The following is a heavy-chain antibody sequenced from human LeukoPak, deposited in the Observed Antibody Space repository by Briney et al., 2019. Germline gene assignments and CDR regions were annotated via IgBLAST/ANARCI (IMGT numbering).Heavy chain of an antibody. V-gene: IGHV3-48*04. CDR3: ARQRGDILTGYYMPRGFDY. CDR2: IGTGSSTI. CDR1: GLTFSYYS. Sequence: GGSLRLSCAASGLTFSYYSMNWVRQAPGKGLEWVSYIGTGSSTIYYADSVKGRFTISRDNAKNSLYLQMNSLRAEDTAVYYCARQRGDILTGYYMPRGFDYWGQGTLVTVSS. J-gene: IGHJ4*02. D-gene: IGHD3-9*01.